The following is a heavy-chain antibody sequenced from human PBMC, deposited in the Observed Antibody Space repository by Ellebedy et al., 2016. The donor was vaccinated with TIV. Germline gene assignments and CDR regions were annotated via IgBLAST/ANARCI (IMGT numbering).Heavy chain of an antibody. CDR2: ISGSGGST. D-gene: IGHD1/OR15-1a*01. Sequence: PGGSLRLSCATSGFTFSKYDMSWVRQAPGKGLEWVSDISGSGGSTYYADSVKGRFTISRDNSKNTLNLQMNSLRAEDTAVYYCAIPSGRYGTNYWGQGTLVTVSP. CDR3: AIPSGRYGTNY. V-gene: IGHV3-23*01. J-gene: IGHJ4*02. CDR1: GFTFSKYD.